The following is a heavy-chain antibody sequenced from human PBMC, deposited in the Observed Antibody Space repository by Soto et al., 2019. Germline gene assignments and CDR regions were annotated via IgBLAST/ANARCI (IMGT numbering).Heavy chain of an antibody. D-gene: IGHD3-10*01. CDR1: GFTFSNYA. Sequence: EVQLLESGGGSVQPGGSLRLSCAASGFTFSNYAMTWVRQAPGKGLEWVSTMSGTAGNTYYADSVKGRFTISRDNSKNSLYLQMNSLRAEDTAGYYCAKKYYFGSGSYVFYFDYWGQGTLVTVSS. V-gene: IGHV3-23*01. CDR3: AKKYYFGSGSYVFYFDY. J-gene: IGHJ4*02. CDR2: MSGTAGNT.